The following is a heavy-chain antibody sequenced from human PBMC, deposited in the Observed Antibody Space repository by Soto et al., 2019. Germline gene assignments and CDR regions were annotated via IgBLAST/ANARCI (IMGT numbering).Heavy chain of an antibody. CDR1: GGTFSTSA. CDR3: ERDKDRQQLGGNYYYILDV. V-gene: IGHV1-69*12. D-gene: IGHD3-3*02. CDR2: IMPVFATP. Sequence: QVQLVQSGAEVKKPGSSVKVSCKASGGTFSTSAISWVRQAPGQGLEWVGGIMPVFATPDYAQKFQGRVTISADESTTTAYLELTSLRTADTAVYYCERDKDRQQLGGNYYYILDVWGQGTAIIVSS. J-gene: IGHJ6*02.